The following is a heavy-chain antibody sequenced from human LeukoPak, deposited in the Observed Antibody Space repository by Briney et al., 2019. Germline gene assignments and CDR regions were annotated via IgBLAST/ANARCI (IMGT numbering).Heavy chain of an antibody. CDR2: IYYSGST. J-gene: IGHJ6*02. Sequence: SETLSLTCTVSGGSISSYYWSWIRQPPGKGLEWIGYIYYSGSTNYNPSLKSRVTISVDTSKNQFSLKLSSVTAADTAVYYCARVEIAVAGTRYYYYGMDVWGQGTTVTVSS. CDR3: ARVEIAVAGTRYYYYGMDV. V-gene: IGHV4-59*01. CDR1: GGSISSYY. D-gene: IGHD6-19*01.